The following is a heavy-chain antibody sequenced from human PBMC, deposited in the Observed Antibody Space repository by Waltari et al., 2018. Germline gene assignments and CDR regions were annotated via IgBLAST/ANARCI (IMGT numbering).Heavy chain of an antibody. D-gene: IGHD6-13*01. CDR1: GFTFSSNW. Sequence: EVHLVESGGGLVQPGGYLRLPCAASGFTFSSNWIHWVRQAPGKGLMWVSRIKNDGSITSYADSVKGRFTMSRDNAKNTLYLQMNSLRAEDTAVYYCATGPGIAAYWGQGIPVTVSS. V-gene: IGHV3-74*01. CDR3: ATGPGIAAY. CDR2: IKNDGSIT. J-gene: IGHJ4*02.